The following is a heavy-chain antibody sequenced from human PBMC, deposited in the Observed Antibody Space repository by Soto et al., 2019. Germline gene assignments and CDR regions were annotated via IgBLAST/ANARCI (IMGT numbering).Heavy chain of an antibody. V-gene: IGHV4-31*03. D-gene: IGHD2-21*02. CDR1: GGSITSGGYY. J-gene: IGHJ3*01. CDR2: IYNTGST. CDR3: ARLLPRSMGVRGARYTPQSLYDLDLWDVLPSHSRPLDGDCLIQFQATLLLATLAPEMAQVSERV. Sequence: SETLSLTGTVSGGSITSGGYYWGWIRLHPGRGLEWIGYIYNTGSTNYNPSLKSRVTISLXTSKNQFSLKLSSVTAADTAVYYCARLLPRSMGVRGARYTPQSLYDLDLWDVLPSHSRPLDGDCLIQFQATLLLATLAPEMAQVSERVW.